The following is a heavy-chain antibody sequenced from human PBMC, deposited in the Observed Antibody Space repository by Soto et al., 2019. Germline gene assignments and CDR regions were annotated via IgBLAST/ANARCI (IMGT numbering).Heavy chain of an antibody. CDR2: ISYDGRVK. Sequence: QVQLVESGGGVVQPGRSLSLSCAASGFTFSDYPMHWVRQAPGKGLEWVAVISYDGRVKYYVDSVKGRFTISRDDSKHTLYLQMISLRVDDTAVYYCARDFIVGAPDYFDYWGQGTLVTVSS. D-gene: IGHD1-26*01. J-gene: IGHJ4*02. CDR3: ARDFIVGAPDYFDY. V-gene: IGHV3-30*04. CDR1: GFTFSDYP.